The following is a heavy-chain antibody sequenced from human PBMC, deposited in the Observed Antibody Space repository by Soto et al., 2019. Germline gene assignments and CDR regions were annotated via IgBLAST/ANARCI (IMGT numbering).Heavy chain of an antibody. CDR2: ISSSSSYT. CDR3: ARGYSRGWYDAFDY. D-gene: IGHD6-19*01. CDR1: GFTFSDYY. J-gene: IGHJ4*02. Sequence: GGSLRLSCAAFGFTFSDYYMSWIRQAPGKGLEWASYISSSSSYTNYADSVKGRFTISRDNAKNSLYLQMKSLRAEDTAVYYCARGYSRGWYDAFDYWGQGTLVTVSS. V-gene: IGHV3-11*06.